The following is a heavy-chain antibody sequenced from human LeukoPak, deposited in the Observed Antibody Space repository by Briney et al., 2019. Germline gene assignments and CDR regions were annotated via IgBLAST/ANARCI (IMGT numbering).Heavy chain of an antibody. CDR1: GYTFTGYY. V-gene: IGHV1-2*02. D-gene: IGHD6-19*01. CDR2: INPNSGGT. CDR3: ARYNPKYSSGWYGVGYFDY. Sequence: ASVKVSCKASGYTFTGYYIHWVRQAPGQGLEWMGWINPNSGGTNYAQKFQGRVTMTRDTSISTAYMELSRLRSDDTAVYYCARYNPKYSSGWYGVGYFDYWGQGTLVTVSS. J-gene: IGHJ4*02.